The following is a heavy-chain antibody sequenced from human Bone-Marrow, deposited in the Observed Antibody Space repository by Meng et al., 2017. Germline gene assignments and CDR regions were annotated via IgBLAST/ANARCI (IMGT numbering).Heavy chain of an antibody. D-gene: IGHD6-13*01. CDR3: ARDTYSSSWYAYSSGWAYYYGMDV. Sequence: GESLKISCAASGFTFSSYWMHWVRQAPGKGLVWVSRMNSDGSSTSYADSVKGRFTISRDNSKNTLYLQMNSLRAEDTAVYYCARDTYSSSWYAYSSGWAYYYGMDVWGQGTSVTVSS. V-gene: IGHV3-74*01. CDR2: MNSDGSST. CDR1: GFTFSSYW. J-gene: IGHJ6*02.